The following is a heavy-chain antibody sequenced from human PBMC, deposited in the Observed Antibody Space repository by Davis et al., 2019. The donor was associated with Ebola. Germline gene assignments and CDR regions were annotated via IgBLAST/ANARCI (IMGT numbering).Heavy chain of an antibody. CDR3: ARTGITSYLYYYMDV. J-gene: IGHJ6*03. V-gene: IGHV4-61*09. CDR1: GGSISSGSYY. Sequence: SETLSLTCTVSGGSISSGSYYWSWIRQPAGKGLEWIGHIYTSGSTYYNPSLKSRVTISVDTSKNQVSLKLGSVTAADTAVYYCARTGITSYLYYYMDVWGKGTTVTVSS. CDR2: IYTSGST. D-gene: IGHD1-7*01.